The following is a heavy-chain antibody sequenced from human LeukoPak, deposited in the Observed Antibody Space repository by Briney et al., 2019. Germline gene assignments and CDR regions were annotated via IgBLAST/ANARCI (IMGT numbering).Heavy chain of an antibody. D-gene: IGHD1-26*01. CDR2: ISSSSSYI. V-gene: IGHV3-21*01. J-gene: IGHJ5*02. CDR1: GCTFSSYS. CDR3: ARDHSGSYFGGWFEP. Sequence: WGSLRLSCAASGCTFSSYSMNWVRQAPGKGLEWVSSISSSSSYIYYADSVKGLFTIYRDNAKTSLYLKINSLRAEDTAVYYCARDHSGSYFGGWFEPWGQGTLVTVSS.